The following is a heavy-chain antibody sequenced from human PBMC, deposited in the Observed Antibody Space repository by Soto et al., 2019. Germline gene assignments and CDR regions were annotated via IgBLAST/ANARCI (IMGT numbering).Heavy chain of an antibody. CDR2: MNPNSGNT. J-gene: IGHJ4*02. V-gene: IGHV1-8*01. Sequence: QAQLVQSGAEVKKPGASVKVFCKASGYTFTGYDINWVRQATGHGLEWMGWMNPNSGNTGYAQNFQGRVTMTRDNSITTAYMELTSLRDDDSAVYYCAGEKVGTTGIDFWGQGTLVTVSS. CDR3: AGEKVGTTGIDF. D-gene: IGHD1-26*01. CDR1: GYTFTGYD.